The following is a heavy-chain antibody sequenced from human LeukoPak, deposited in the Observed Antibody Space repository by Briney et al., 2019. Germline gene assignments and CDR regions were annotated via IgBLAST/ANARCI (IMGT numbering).Heavy chain of an antibody. D-gene: IGHD5-12*01. CDR2: ISSSSSYI. Sequence: GGSLRLSCAASGFTFSSYSMNWVRQAPGKGLEWVSSISSSSSYIYYADSVKGRFTISRDNAKNSLYLQMNSLRAEDTAVYYCARAIVATIYYFDYWGQGTRVTVSS. J-gene: IGHJ4*02. V-gene: IGHV3-21*01. CDR3: ARAIVATIYYFDY. CDR1: GFTFSSYS.